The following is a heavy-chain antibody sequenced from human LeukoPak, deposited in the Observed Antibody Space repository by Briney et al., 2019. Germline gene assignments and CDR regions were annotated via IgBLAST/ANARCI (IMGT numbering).Heavy chain of an antibody. CDR3: ATRYRWLWFGELET. D-gene: IGHD3-10*01. J-gene: IGHJ5*02. V-gene: IGHV4-34*01. CDR1: GGSFSGYY. Sequence: SETLSLTCAVYGGSFSGYYWSWIRQPPGKGLEWIGEINHSGSTNYNPSLKSRVTISVDTSKNQFSLKLSSVTAADTAVYYRATRYRWLWFGELETWGQGTLVTVSS. CDR2: INHSGST.